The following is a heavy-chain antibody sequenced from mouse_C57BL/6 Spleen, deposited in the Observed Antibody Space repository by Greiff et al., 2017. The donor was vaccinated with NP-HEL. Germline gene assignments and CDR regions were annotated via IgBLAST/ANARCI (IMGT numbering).Heavy chain of an antibody. D-gene: IGHD3-2*02. CDR2: IDPSDSET. CDR3: ARSDRQLIMDY. Sequence: VQLQQPGAELVRPGSSVKLSCKASGYTFTSYWMHWVKQRPIQGLEWIGNIDPSDSETHYNQKFKDKATLTVDKSSSTAYMQLSSLTSEDSAVYYCARSDRQLIMDYWGQGTSVTVSS. J-gene: IGHJ4*01. CDR1: GYTFTSYW. V-gene: IGHV1-52*01.